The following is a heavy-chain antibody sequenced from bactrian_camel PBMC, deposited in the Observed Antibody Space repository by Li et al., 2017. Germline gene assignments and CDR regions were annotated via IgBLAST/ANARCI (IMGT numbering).Heavy chain of an antibody. CDR2: IDHNGTT. CDR1: GSGVC. Sequence: VQLVESGGGSVQAGGSLRLACAPAGSGVCVGWFRQAPGKARDGVAAIDHNGTTIYADSVKGRFTISKDNAKNTLYLQMNSLTSEDTAVYYCAADACPPSLRALSNLMLLAKGQGTQVTVS. D-gene: IGHD1*01. V-gene: IGHV3S53*01. J-gene: IGHJ4*01.